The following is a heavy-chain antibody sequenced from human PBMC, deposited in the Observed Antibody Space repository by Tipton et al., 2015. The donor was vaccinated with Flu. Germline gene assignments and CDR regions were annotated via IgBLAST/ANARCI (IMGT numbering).Heavy chain of an antibody. CDR3: ASTQMSARGNYYYYSGMDV. D-gene: IGHD6-6*01. J-gene: IGHJ6*01. CDR2: IFYGGST. Sequence: TLSLTCTVSDGSIRNYYWNWVRQSPGEGLEWIGYIFYGGSTNYNPSLKSRVSISIDVSKNQFSLNVESVTAADTAVYYCASTQMSARGNYYYYSGMDVWGQGTAVTVSS. CDR1: DGSIRNYY. V-gene: IGHV4-59*01.